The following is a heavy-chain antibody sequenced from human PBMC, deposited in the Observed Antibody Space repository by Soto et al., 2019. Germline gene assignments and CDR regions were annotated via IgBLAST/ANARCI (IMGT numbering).Heavy chain of an antibody. CDR3: VREGGNYRHFDS. V-gene: IGHV1-46*03. CDR1: GYSFSNNY. CDR2: INPSGGST. J-gene: IGHJ4*02. D-gene: IGHD4-4*01. Sequence: ASVKVACKASGYSFSNNYMHWVRQAPGQGLEWMGVINPSGGSTTYAQKFQGRVAMTRDTSTSTVYMELSSLRSEDTAVYYCVREGGNYRHFDSWGQGTLVTVS.